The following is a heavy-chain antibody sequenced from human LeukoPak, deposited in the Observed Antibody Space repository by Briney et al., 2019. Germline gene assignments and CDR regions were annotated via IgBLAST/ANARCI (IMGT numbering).Heavy chain of an antibody. J-gene: IGHJ3*02. Sequence: GRSLRLSCAASGFTFSSYAMHWVRQAPGKGLEWVAVISYDGSNKYYADSVKGRFTISRDNSKNTLYLQMNSLRAEDTAVYYCARDGDDYGSGSYSFDIWGQGTMVTVSS. CDR2: ISYDGSNK. D-gene: IGHD3-10*01. CDR3: ARDGDDYGSGSYSFDI. CDR1: GFTFSSYA. V-gene: IGHV3-30*04.